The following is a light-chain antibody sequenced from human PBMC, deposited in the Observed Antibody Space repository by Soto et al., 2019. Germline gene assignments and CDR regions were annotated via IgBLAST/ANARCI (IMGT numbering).Light chain of an antibody. V-gene: IGKV1-5*01. Sequence: DIQMTQSPSTLSASVGDRVTITCRASQSISSWLAWYQQKPGKAPKLLIYDASSLESGAPSRFSGRRSGTEFTLTISSLQADDSATYYCQQYSTSSWTFGQGTKVDIK. CDR2: DAS. J-gene: IGKJ1*01. CDR3: QQYSTSSWT. CDR1: QSISSW.